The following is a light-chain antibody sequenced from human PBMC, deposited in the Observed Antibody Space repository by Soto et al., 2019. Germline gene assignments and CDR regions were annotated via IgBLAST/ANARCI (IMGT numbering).Light chain of an antibody. CDR1: SSDVGGYNY. J-gene: IGLJ1*01. CDR3: SSYTRSSTPNYV. V-gene: IGLV2-14*01. Sequence: QSVLTQPASVSGSPGQSITISCTGTSSDVGGYNYVSWYQQHPGKAPKLMIYDVSNRPSGVSNRFSGSKSGNTASLTISWLQAEDEADYYCSSYTRSSTPNYVFGTGTKVSV. CDR2: DVS.